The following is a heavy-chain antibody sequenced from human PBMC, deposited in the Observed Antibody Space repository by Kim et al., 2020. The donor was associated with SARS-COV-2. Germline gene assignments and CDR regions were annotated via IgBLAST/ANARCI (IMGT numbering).Heavy chain of an antibody. Sequence: TPNYTPTFQDRVTSTADESTNTAYMELSSLKSDDTAVYYCAREWQLVLDFWGQGSLVTVSS. CDR2: TP. CDR3: AREWQLVLDF. J-gene: IGHJ4*02. D-gene: IGHD6-6*01. V-gene: IGHV1-69*01.